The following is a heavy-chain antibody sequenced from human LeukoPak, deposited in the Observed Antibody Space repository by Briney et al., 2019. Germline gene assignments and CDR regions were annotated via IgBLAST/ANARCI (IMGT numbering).Heavy chain of an antibody. CDR3: ARLYSGSYYYSHDAFDI. CDR2: IYYSGST. V-gene: IGHV4-61*01. Sequence: SETLSLTCTVSGGSISSSSYYWSWIRQPPGKGLEWIGYIYYSGSTNYNPSLKSRVTISVDTSKNQFSLKLSSVTAADTAVYYCARLYSGSYYYSHDAFDIWGQGTMVTVSS. CDR1: GGSISSSSYY. J-gene: IGHJ3*02. D-gene: IGHD1-26*01.